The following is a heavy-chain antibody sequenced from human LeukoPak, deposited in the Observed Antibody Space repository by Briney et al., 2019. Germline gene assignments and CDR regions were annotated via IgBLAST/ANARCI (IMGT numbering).Heavy chain of an antibody. Sequence: SETLSLTCTVSGGSISSSSYYWGWIRQPPGKGLEWIGSIYYSGSTYYNPSLKSRVTISVDTSKNQFSLKLSSVTAADTGVYYCARGLFDYWGQGTLVTVSS. J-gene: IGHJ4*02. CDR1: GGSISSSSYY. CDR3: ARGLFDY. V-gene: IGHV4-39*01. CDR2: IYYSGST.